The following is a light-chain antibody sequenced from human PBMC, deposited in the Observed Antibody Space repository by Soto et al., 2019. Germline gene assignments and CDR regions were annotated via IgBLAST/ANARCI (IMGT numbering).Light chain of an antibody. J-gene: IGLJ2*01. CDR3: SSYTSGSTLV. CDR2: DVS. CDR1: SSDVGGYNY. V-gene: IGLV2-14*03. Sequence: QSALTQPASVSGSPGQSITISCTGTSSDVGGYNYVSWYQQHPGKARKLMIYDVSDRPSGVSSRFSGSKSGNTASLTISGLQAEDEADYYCSSYTSGSTLVFGGGTKLTVL.